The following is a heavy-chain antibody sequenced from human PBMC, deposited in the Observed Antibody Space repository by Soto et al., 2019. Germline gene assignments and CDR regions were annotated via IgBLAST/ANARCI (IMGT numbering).Heavy chain of an antibody. CDR3: ATQEVGGSYVYTFDP. CDR2: IYYSGST. Sequence: PSETLSLTCTVSGGSITSSSYYWGWIRQPPGKGLEWIGSIYYSGSTYYNPSLKSRVTMSVDTSKNQFSLKLSSVTAADTAVYYCATQEVGGSYVYTFDPWGQGTLVTV. V-gene: IGHV4-39*01. CDR1: GGSITSSSYY. J-gene: IGHJ5*02. D-gene: IGHD1-26*01.